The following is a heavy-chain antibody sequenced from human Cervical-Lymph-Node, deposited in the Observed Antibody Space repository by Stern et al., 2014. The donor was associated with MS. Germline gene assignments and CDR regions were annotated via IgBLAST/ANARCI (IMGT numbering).Heavy chain of an antibody. J-gene: IGHJ5*02. V-gene: IGHV3-74*01. CDR1: GFTLSSYW. CDR2: INSDESFI. CDR3: ARSPGHNWFDT. Sequence: EEQLVESGGGLVQPGGSLRLSCAVSGFTLSSYWMHWVRQAPGKGLVWVSRINSDESFINYADSVKGRFTISRDNAKNTLYLQMNSLRVEDSAVYYCARSPGHNWFDTWGQGTLVTVSS.